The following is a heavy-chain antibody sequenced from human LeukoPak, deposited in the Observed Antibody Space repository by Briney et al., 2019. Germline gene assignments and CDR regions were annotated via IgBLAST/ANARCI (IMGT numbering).Heavy chain of an antibody. CDR1: GYTFTDYY. Sequence: ASVKVSCKASGYTFTDYYMHWVRQAPGKGLEWMGGFDPEDGETIYAQKFQGRVTMTEDTSTETAYMELSSLRSEDTAVYYCATELYGDLDYWGQGTLVTVSS. V-gene: IGHV1-24*01. CDR2: FDPEDGET. CDR3: ATELYGDLDY. D-gene: IGHD4-17*01. J-gene: IGHJ4*02.